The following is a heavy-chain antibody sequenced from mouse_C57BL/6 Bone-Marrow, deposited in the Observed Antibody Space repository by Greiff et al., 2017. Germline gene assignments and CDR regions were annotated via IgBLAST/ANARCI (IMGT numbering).Heavy chain of an antibody. CDR2: ISDGGSYT. CDR1: GFTFSSYA. V-gene: IGHV5-4*03. J-gene: IGHJ2*01. CDR3: ASGFITTVVATDY. Sequence: EVKLMESGGGLVKPGGSLKLSCAASGFTFSSYAMSWVRQTPEKRLEWVATISDGGSYTYYPDNVKGRFTISRDNAKNNLYLQMSHLKSEDTAMYYCASGFITTVVATDYWGQGTTLTVSS. D-gene: IGHD1-1*01.